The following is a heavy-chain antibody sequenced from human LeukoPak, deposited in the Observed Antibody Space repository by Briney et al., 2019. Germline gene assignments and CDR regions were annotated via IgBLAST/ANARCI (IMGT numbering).Heavy chain of an antibody. CDR3: AREGGTMVRGVINAFDI. CDR2: IIPIFGTA. J-gene: IGHJ3*02. Sequence: SVKVSCKASGGTFSSYAISWVRQAPGQGLEWMGGIIPIFGTANYAQKFQGRVTITADEPTSTAYMELSSLRSEDTAVYYCAREGGTMVRGVINAFDIWGQGTMVTVSS. D-gene: IGHD3-10*01. CDR1: GGTFSSYA. V-gene: IGHV1-69*13.